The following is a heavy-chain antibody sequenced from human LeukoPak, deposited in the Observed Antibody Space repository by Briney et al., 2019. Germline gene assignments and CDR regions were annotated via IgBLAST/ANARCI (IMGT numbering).Heavy chain of an antibody. V-gene: IGHV4-61*02. J-gene: IGHJ4*02. Sequence: SQTLSLTCTISGDSISSGRYYWTWIRQPAGKGLEWIGRVHTSMTTKYNPSLKSRVTIALDTSRNQFSLELDSVTAADTAVYYCARGTTYDSGTTDYYFNYWGQGTLVTVSS. D-gene: IGHD3-22*01. CDR2: VHTSMTT. CDR3: ARGTTYDSGTTDYYFNY. CDR1: GDSISSGRYY.